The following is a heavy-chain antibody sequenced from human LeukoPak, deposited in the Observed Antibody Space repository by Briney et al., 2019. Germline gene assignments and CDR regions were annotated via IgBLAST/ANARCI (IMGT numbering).Heavy chain of an antibody. Sequence: GGSLRLSCAASGFTFSNAWMNWVRQAPGKGLEWVSYISGSGSIIYDADSVKGRFTISRDNAKNSLYLQMNSLRAEDTAVYYCARALAYYDILTGYYRPLYYFDYWGQGTLVTVSS. CDR1: GFTFSNAW. CDR2: ISGSGSII. CDR3: ARALAYYDILTGYYRPLYYFDY. D-gene: IGHD3-9*01. J-gene: IGHJ4*02. V-gene: IGHV3-48*04.